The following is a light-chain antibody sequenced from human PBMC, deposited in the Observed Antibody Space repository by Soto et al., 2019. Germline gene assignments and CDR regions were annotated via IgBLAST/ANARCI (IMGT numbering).Light chain of an antibody. Sequence: EIVMTQSPPSLTVTPGEPASISCRSSQRLLHSNGNIFLDWYLQKPGQPPQLLIYLGSNRASGVPDRVSGSGSGTDFTLTISSLQPEDVATYYCQKYNSAPWTFGQGTKVEIK. J-gene: IGKJ1*01. CDR2: LGS. CDR1: QRLLHSNGNIF. V-gene: IGKV2-28*01. CDR3: QKYNSAPWT.